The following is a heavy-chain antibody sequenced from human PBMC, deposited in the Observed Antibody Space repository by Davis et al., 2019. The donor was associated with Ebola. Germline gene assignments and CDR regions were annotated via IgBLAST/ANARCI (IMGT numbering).Heavy chain of an antibody. Sequence: ASVKVSCKASGYTFSTYAMHWLRQAPGQRPEWVGWINADGDNTRYSQKFQGRVTITRGTSASTAYMELSSLRSEDTSVYYCARDRGGDYSFDYWGQGTLVTVSS. CDR3: ARDRGGDYSFDY. J-gene: IGHJ4*02. CDR1: GYTFSTYA. CDR2: INADGDNT. V-gene: IGHV1-3*01. D-gene: IGHD3-10*01.